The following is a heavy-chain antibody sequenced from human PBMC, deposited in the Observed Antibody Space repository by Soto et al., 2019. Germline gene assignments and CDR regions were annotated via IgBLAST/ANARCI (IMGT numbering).Heavy chain of an antibody. J-gene: IGHJ3*02. Sequence: TGGSLRLSCAASGFTFSNAWMSWVRQAPGKGLEWVGRIKSKTDGGTTDYAAPVKGRFTISRDDSKNTLYLQMNSLKTEDTAVYYCTTDLDSGAFDIWGQGTMVTVSS. D-gene: IGHD3-10*01. CDR2: IKSKTDGGTT. CDR1: GFTFSNAW. CDR3: TTDLDSGAFDI. V-gene: IGHV3-15*01.